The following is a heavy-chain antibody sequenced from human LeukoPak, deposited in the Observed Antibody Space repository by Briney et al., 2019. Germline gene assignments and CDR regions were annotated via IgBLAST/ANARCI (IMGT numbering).Heavy chain of an antibody. CDR2: ISSGSSTI. V-gene: IGHV3-48*02. D-gene: IGHD2-21*02. J-gene: IGHJ4*02. CDR1: GFRFSTYN. Sequence: GGSLRLSCAASGFRFSTYNMNWVRQAPGKGLEWLSYISSGSSTIYYADSVKGRFTISRDNAKNSLFIQMSSLRDEDTAVYYCARDWSGGACSYFDSWGQGTLVTVSS. CDR3: ARDWSGGACSYFDS.